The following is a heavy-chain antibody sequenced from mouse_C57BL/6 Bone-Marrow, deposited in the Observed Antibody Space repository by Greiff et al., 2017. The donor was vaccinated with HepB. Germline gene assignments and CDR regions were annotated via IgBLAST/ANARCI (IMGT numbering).Heavy chain of an antibody. Sequence: VQLQQSGAELVRPGASVKLSCTASGFNIKDDYMHWVKQRPEQGLEWIGWIDPENGDTEYASKFQGQATITADTSSNTAYLQLSSLTSEDTAVYYCTTITTVVVYYAMDYWGQGTSVTVSS. D-gene: IGHD1-1*01. CDR1: GFNIKDDY. CDR2: IDPENGDT. V-gene: IGHV14-4*01. J-gene: IGHJ4*01. CDR3: TTITTVVVYYAMDY.